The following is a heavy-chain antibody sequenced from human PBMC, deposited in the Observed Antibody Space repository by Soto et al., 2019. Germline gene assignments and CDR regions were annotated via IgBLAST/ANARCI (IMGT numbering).Heavy chain of an antibody. CDR1: GFTFNIYA. D-gene: IGHD3-22*01. CDR3: ATCRYDSSASLSRYFQH. J-gene: IGHJ1*01. CDR2: ISGSGGGT. V-gene: IGHV3-23*01. Sequence: GGSLRLSCAASGFTFNIYAMSWVRQAPGKGLEWVSAISGSGGGTYYADSVEGRFTISRDNSNNTLYLQMSSLRAEDTAVYYCATCRYDSSASLSRYFQHWGLGTLVTISS.